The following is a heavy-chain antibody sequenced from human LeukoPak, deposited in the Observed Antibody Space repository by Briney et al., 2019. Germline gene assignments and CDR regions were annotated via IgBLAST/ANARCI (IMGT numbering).Heavy chain of an antibody. D-gene: IGHD3-10*01. Sequence: GGSLRLSCAASGFTFDDYAMHWVRQAPGKGLEWVSGISWNSGSIGYADSVKGRFTISRDNAKNSLYLQMNSLRAEDTAVYYCARDHGSMVRGVIGRSSDYYYHYYMDVWGKGTTVTVSS. CDR1: GFTFDDYA. V-gene: IGHV3-9*01. CDR2: ISWNSGSI. J-gene: IGHJ6*03. CDR3: ARDHGSMVRGVIGRSSDYYYHYYMDV.